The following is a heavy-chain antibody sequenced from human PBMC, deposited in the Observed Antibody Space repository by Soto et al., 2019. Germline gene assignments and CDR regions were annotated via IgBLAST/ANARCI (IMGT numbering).Heavy chain of an antibody. CDR2: IYSGGST. CDR1: GFTVSSNY. J-gene: IGHJ5*02. Sequence: EVQLVESGGGLIQPGGSLRLSCAASGFTVSSNYMSWVRQAPEKGLEWVSVIYSGGSTYYADSVKGRFTISRDNSKNTLYLQMNSLRAEDTAVYYCARTLGYCSGGSCRIGWFDPWGQGTLVTVSS. V-gene: IGHV3-53*01. D-gene: IGHD2-15*01. CDR3: ARTLGYCSGGSCRIGWFDP.